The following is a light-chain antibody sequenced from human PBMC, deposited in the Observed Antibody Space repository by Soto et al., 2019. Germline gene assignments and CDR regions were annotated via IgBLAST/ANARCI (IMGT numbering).Light chain of an antibody. V-gene: IGKV3-15*01. CDR2: GAY. J-gene: IGKJ1*01. CDR1: QSVDGN. CDR3: QQYNNWWT. Sequence: EILMTQSPATLSVSPGERATLSCRASQSVDGNLAWYQQKPGQAPRLLIYGAYTRATGISARFSGSGSGTEFTLTIRSLQSEDFGVYYCQQYNNWWTFGQGTKVEI.